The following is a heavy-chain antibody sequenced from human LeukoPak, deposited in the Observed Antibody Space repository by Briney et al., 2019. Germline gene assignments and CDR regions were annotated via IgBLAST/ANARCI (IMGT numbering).Heavy chain of an antibody. D-gene: IGHD6-19*01. V-gene: IGHV1-2*06. CDR2: INPNSGGT. CDR1: GYTFSGYY. J-gene: IGHJ4*02. CDR3: AREDNLGSGSSPNDY. Sequence: ASVKVSCKASGYTFSGYYMNWVRQAPGQGLEWMGRINPNSGGTNYAQKFQGRVTMTRDTSISTAYMELSRLRSDDTAVYYCAREDNLGSGSSPNDYWGQGTLVTVSS.